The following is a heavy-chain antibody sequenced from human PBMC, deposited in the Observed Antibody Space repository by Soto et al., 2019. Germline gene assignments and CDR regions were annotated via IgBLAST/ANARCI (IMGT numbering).Heavy chain of an antibody. CDR1: GGSLRSYY. D-gene: IGHD3-10*01. V-gene: IGHV4-59*08. J-gene: IGHJ6*02. CDR3: ARQGFGDLHGLVDV. CDR2: INYSGGT. Sequence: QVQLQESGPRLVKPSETLSLTCTVSGGSLRSYYCSWFWQPPGKGLEWVGYINYSGGTFYNPSLKSRVAMSVDTSKTQYSLMVNSVTATDTAVYYCARQGFGDLHGLVDVWGQGTTVTVSS.